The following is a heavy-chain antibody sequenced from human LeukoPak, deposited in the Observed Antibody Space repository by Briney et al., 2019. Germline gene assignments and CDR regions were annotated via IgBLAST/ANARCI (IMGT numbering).Heavy chain of an antibody. CDR3: ATDRGSTYDFWSGYLFDP. CDR2: FDPEDGET. CDR1: GYTLTELS. D-gene: IGHD3-3*01. Sequence: ASVKVSCKASGYTLTELSMHWVRQAPGQGLEWMGGFDPEDGETIYAQKFQGRVTMTEDTSTDTAYMELSSLRSEDTAVYYCATDRGSTYDFWSGYLFDPWGQGTLVTVSS. J-gene: IGHJ5*02. V-gene: IGHV1-24*01.